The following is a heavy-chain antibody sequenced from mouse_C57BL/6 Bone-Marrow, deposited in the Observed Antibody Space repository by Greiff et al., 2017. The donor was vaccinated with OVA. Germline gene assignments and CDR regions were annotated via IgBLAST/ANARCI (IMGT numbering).Heavy chain of an antibody. V-gene: IGHV5-16*01. CDR1: GFTFSDYY. J-gene: IGHJ4*01. CDR2: INYDGSST. D-gene: IGHD1-1*01. CDR3: ARGNYYGSSYAMDY. Sequence: DVHLVESEGGLVQPGSSMKLSCTASGFTFSDYYMAWVRQVPEKGLEWVANINYDGSSTYYLDSLKSRFIISRDNAKNILYLQMSSLKSEDTATYYCARGNYYGSSYAMDYWGQGTSVTVSS.